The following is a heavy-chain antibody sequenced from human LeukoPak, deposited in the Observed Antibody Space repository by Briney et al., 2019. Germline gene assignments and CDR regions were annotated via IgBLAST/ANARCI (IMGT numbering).Heavy chain of an antibody. CDR2: INTNTGNP. CDR3: ARGGYDSSGYLEYYFDY. CDR1: GYTFTSYA. Sequence: ASVKVSCKASGYTFTSYAMNWVRQAPGQGLEWMGWINTNTGNPTHAQGFTGRFVFSLDTSVSTAYLQISSLKAEDTAVYYCARGGYDSSGYLEYYFDYWGQGALVTVSS. D-gene: IGHD3-22*01. V-gene: IGHV7-4-1*02. J-gene: IGHJ4*02.